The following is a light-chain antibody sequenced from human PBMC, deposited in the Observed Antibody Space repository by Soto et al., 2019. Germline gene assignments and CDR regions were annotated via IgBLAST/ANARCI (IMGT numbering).Light chain of an antibody. CDR3: QQRSNWPLT. CDR1: QSVSSY. CDR2: DAS. Sequence: EIVLTQSPATLSLSPGERATLSCRASQSVSSYLVWYQQRPGQAPRLLIDDASKRATGIPARFSGSGSGTDFTLTISSLEPEDFAVYYCQQRSNWPLTFGHGTKVDIK. J-gene: IGKJ3*01. V-gene: IGKV3-11*01.